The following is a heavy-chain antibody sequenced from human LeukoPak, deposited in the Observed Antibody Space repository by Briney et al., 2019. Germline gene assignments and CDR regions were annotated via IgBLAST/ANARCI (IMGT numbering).Heavy chain of an antibody. V-gene: IGHV4-59*12. CDR2: IYYSGST. CDR1: GGSISSYY. J-gene: IGHJ2*01. D-gene: IGHD5-12*01. CDR3: ARGSGYDRYWYFDL. Sequence: PSETLALTCTVSGGSISSYYWSWIRQPPGKGLEWIGYIYYSGSTNYNPSLKSRVTISVDTSKNQFSLKLSSVTAADAAVYYCARGSGYDRYWYFDLWGRGTLVTVSS.